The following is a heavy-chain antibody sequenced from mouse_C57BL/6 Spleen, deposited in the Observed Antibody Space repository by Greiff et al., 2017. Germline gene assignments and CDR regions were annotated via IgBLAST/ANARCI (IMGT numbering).Heavy chain of an antibody. CDR3: ARYDYDAGGAMDY. CDR1: GFSLTSYA. D-gene: IGHD2-4*01. J-gene: IGHJ4*01. Sequence: QVQLQQSGPGLVAPSQSLSITCTVSGFSLTSYAISWVRQPPGKGLEWLGVIWTGGGTNYNSALKSRLSISKDNSKSQVFLKMNSLQTDDTARYYCARYDYDAGGAMDYWGQGTSVTVSS. CDR2: IWTGGGT. V-gene: IGHV2-9-1*01.